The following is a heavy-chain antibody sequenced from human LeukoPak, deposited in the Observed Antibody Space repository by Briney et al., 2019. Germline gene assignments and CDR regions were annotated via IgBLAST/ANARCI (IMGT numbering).Heavy chain of an antibody. J-gene: IGHJ4*02. D-gene: IGHD2-15*01. V-gene: IGHV3-23*01. CDR2: ITNNGGKT. Sequence: GGSLRLSCAASGFTFSRRAMSWVRQAPGKGLEWLASITNNGGKTYYADSVKGRFIISRDESQNTVDLTMSSLRVEDTALYYCAKDHPSDGWPTFESWGPGVLVTVSS. CDR3: AKDHPSDGWPTFES. CDR1: GFTFSRRA.